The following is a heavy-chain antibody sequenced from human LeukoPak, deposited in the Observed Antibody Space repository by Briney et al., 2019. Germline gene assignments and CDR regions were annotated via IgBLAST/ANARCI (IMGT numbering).Heavy chain of an antibody. CDR2: ISGSGGST. D-gene: IGHD3-10*01. V-gene: IGHV3-23*01. CDR1: GFTFSSYG. J-gene: IGHJ4*02. Sequence: GGSLRLSCAASGFTFSSYGMSWVRQAPGKGLEWVSAISGSGGSTYYADSVKGRFTISRDNSKNTLYLQMNSLRAEDTAVYYCAKDGQEKRHYYGSGSSHWGQGTLVTVSS. CDR3: AKDGQEKRHYYGSGSSH.